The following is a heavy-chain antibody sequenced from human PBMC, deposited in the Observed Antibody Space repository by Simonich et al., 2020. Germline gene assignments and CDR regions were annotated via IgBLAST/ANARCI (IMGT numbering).Heavy chain of an antibody. CDR1: GFTFDDYV. Sequence: EVQLVESGGGLVQPGRSLRLSCAAPGFTFDDYVMHWVRQAPGKGWGGGQVISGNSGSIGYAEYVKGRFTSSRDNAKNSLYLQMNSLRAEDTALYYCAKDMGYCSGGSCYYFDYWGQGTLVTVSS. V-gene: IGHV3-9*01. D-gene: IGHD2-15*01. CDR2: ISGNSGSI. CDR3: AKDMGYCSGGSCYYFDY. J-gene: IGHJ4*02.